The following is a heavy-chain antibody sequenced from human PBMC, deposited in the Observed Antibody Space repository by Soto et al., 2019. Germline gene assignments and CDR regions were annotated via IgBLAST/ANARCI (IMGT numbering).Heavy chain of an antibody. Sequence: QVQLVQSGAEVKKPGASVKVSCKASGYTFTSYAMHWVRQAPGQRLEWMGWINAGNGNTKYSQKFQGRVTITRDTSASTAYMELSSLRSEDTAVYYCARDPTYNWNHPFDYWGQGTLVTVSS. CDR1: GYTFTSYA. D-gene: IGHD1-20*01. CDR2: INAGNGNT. CDR3: ARDPTYNWNHPFDY. V-gene: IGHV1-3*01. J-gene: IGHJ4*02.